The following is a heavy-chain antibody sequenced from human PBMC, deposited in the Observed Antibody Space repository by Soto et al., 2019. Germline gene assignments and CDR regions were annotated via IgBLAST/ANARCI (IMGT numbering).Heavy chain of an antibody. V-gene: IGHV4-34*01. J-gene: IGHJ4*02. CDR2: INHIGTT. CDR1: GGSFTFSGYY. D-gene: IGHD5-12*01. CDR3: VRGRILRLRFGDFDS. Sequence: PSETVSLTCTVYGGSFTFSGYYWSWIRQPPGKGLEWIGEINHIGTTKYNPSLASRVTISLYTSKNHFSLDLTSVTAADTAVYYCVRGRILRLRFGDFDSWGQGTLVTVSS.